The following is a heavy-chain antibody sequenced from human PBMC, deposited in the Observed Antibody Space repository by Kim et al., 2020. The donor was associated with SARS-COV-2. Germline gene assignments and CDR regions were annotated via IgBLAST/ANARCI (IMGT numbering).Heavy chain of an antibody. D-gene: IGHD3-22*01. Sequence: GGSLRLSCAASGFTFSSYAMSWVRQAPGKGLEWVSAISGSGGSTYYADSVKGRFTISRDNSKNTLYLQMNSLRAEDTAVYYCARYDSSGYRMPRQCYWGQGTLVTVSS. CDR1: GFTFSSYA. J-gene: IGHJ4*02. CDR3: ARYDSSGYRMPRQCY. V-gene: IGHV3-23*01. CDR2: ISGSGGST.